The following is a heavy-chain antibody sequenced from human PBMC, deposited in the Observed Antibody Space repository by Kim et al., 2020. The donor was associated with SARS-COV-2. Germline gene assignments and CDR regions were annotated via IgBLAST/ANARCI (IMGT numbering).Heavy chain of an antibody. J-gene: IGHJ4*02. D-gene: IGHD4-17*01. V-gene: IGHV1-46*01. Sequence: KFQGRVTMTRDTSTSTVYMELSSLRSEDTAVYYCAREMGGDYGDYGGLDYWGQGTLVTVSS. CDR3: AREMGGDYGDYGGLDY.